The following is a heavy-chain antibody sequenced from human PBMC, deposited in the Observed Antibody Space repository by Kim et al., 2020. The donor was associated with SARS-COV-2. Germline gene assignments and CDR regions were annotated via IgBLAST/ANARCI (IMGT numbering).Heavy chain of an antibody. Sequence: SETLSLTCTVSGGSISTSIYYWGWIRQPPGKGLEWIGTIYYDGSTYYNPSLKSRVTISVDTSKNQFSLKLSSVTAADTAVYYCARVCTHYYYGLDVWGQGTTVTVSS. J-gene: IGHJ6*02. V-gene: IGHV4-39*01. D-gene: IGHD3-16*01. CDR2: IYYDGST. CDR3: ARVCTHYYYGLDV. CDR1: GGSISTSIYY.